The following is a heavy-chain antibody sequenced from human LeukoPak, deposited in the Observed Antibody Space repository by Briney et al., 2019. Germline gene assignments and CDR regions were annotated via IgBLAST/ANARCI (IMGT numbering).Heavy chain of an antibody. Sequence: GGSLRLSCAASGFTFSNAWMSWVRQAPGKGLEWVGRIKSKTDGGTTDYAAPVKGRFTISGDDSKNTLYLQMNSLKTEDTAVYYCARAGESLPPYFDYWGQGTLVTVSS. V-gene: IGHV3-15*01. CDR1: GFTFSNAW. D-gene: IGHD3-16*02. CDR2: IKSKTDGGTT. CDR3: ARAGESLPPYFDY. J-gene: IGHJ4*02.